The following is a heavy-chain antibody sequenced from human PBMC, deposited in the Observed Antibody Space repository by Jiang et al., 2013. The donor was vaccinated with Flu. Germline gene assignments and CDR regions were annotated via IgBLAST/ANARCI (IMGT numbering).Heavy chain of an antibody. CDR3: AKGSVVVVVAGLYFDN. CDR2: ISGNSGST. D-gene: IGHD2-15*01. V-gene: IGHV3-23*01. Sequence: QLLESGGGLVQPGGSLRLACAASGFTFSSYAMSWVRQAPGKGLEWVSGISGNSGSTYYADSVKGRSTISRDNSRNTLYLQMNSLRAEDTAVYYCAKGSVVVVVAGLYFDNWGQGTLVTVSS. J-gene: IGHJ4*02. CDR1: GFTFSSYA.